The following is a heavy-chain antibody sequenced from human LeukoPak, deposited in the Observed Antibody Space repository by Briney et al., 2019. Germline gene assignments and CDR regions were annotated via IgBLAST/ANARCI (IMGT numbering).Heavy chain of an antibody. Sequence: SETLSLTCAVYGGSFSGYYWSWIRQPPGKGLEWIGYIYYSGSTNYNPSLKSRVTISVDTSKNQFSLKLSSVTAADTAVYYCARDRGYCSGGSCYHYFDYWGQGTLVAVSS. CDR2: IYYSGST. CDR3: ARDRGYCSGGSCYHYFDY. CDR1: GGSFSGYY. V-gene: IGHV4-59*01. D-gene: IGHD2-15*01. J-gene: IGHJ4*02.